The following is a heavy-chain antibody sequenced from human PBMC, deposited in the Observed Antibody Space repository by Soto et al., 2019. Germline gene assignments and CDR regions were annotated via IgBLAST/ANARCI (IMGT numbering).Heavy chain of an antibody. Sequence: QVQLQQWGAGLLKPSETLSLTCAVYGGSFSGYYWSWIRQPPGKGLEWIGEINPSGSTNYNPSLKSRVTRSVDTAKNQSARKLSSVTAADTAVYYWARGPVTTVVTHFDYWGQGTLVTVSS. CDR2: INPSGST. V-gene: IGHV4-34*01. CDR3: ARGPVTTVVTHFDY. D-gene: IGHD4-17*01. J-gene: IGHJ4*02. CDR1: GGSFSGYY.